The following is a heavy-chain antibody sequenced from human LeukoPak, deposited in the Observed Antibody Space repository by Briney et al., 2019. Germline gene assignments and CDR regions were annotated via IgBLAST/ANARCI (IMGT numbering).Heavy chain of an antibody. Sequence: ASVKVSCKASGYTFTSYGISWVRQAPGQRLEWMEWINAGNGNTKYSQEFQGRVTITRDTSASTAYMELSSLRSEDMAVYYCARGYGSGTLGYYMDVWGKGTTVTVSS. D-gene: IGHD3-10*01. CDR1: GYTFTSYG. V-gene: IGHV1-3*03. CDR3: ARGYGSGTLGYYMDV. CDR2: INAGNGNT. J-gene: IGHJ6*03.